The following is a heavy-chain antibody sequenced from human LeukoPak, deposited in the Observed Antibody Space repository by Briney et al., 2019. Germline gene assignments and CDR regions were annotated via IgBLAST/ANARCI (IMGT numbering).Heavy chain of an antibody. CDR1: GGSISSSSYY. D-gene: IGHD3-10*01. V-gene: IGHV4-39*07. Sequence: SETLSLTCTVSGGSISSSSYYWGWIRQPPGKGLEWIGSIYYSGSTYYNPSLKSRVTISVDTSKNQFSLKLSSVTAADTAVYYCARVGVRGAQRPNWFDPWGQGTLVTVSS. CDR2: IYYSGST. J-gene: IGHJ5*02. CDR3: ARVGVRGAQRPNWFDP.